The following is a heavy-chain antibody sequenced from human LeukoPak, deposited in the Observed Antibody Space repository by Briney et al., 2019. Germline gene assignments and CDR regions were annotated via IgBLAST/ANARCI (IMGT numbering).Heavy chain of an antibody. V-gene: IGHV3-23*01. D-gene: IGHD2-2*01. J-gene: IGHJ5*02. CDR1: GFTVSSNY. CDR2: ISGSGGST. Sequence: GGSLRLSCAASGFTVSSNYMSWVRQAPGKGLEWVSAISGSGGSTYYADSVKGRFTISRDNSKNTLYLQMNSLRAEDTAVYYCAKDRSQLRNDWFDPWGQGTLVTVSS. CDR3: AKDRSQLRNDWFDP.